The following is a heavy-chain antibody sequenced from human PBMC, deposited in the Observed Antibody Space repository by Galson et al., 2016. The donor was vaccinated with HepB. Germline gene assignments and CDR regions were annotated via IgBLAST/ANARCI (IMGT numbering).Heavy chain of an antibody. Sequence: SETLSLTCAVYGGSFSGYYWTWIRQPPGKGLEWIGEINHSGNTNYNPSLKNRVIISVDTSKNQFSLKLSSVTAADTAVYYCARRLRLRQHFDYWGQGTLITVSS. V-gene: IGHV4-34*01. CDR3: ARRLRLRQHFDY. D-gene: IGHD4-17*01. J-gene: IGHJ4*02. CDR1: GGSFSGYY. CDR2: INHSGNT.